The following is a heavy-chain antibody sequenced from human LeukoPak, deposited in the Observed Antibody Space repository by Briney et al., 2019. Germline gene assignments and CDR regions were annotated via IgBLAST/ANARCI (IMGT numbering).Heavy chain of an antibody. CDR3: ARDENGYVWGSFRA. D-gene: IGHD3-16*02. CDR2: IYYSGST. V-gene: IGHV4-34*01. J-gene: IGHJ5*02. Sequence: PSETLSLTCAVYGGSFSGYYWSWIRQPPGKGLEWIGYIYYSGSTYYNPSLESRVTMSLDTSKNQFSLKLSSVTAADTAVYYCARDENGYVWGSFRAWGQGTLVTVSS. CDR1: GGSFSGYY.